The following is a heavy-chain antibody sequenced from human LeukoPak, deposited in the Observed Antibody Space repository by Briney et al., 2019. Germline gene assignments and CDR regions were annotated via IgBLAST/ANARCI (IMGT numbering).Heavy chain of an antibody. CDR2: ITQDGSGK. CDR3: ATDAYCTNGVCSSDAFDI. D-gene: IGHD2-8*01. J-gene: IGHJ3*02. V-gene: IGHV3-7*04. Sequence: GGSLRLSCAASGFTFSSYWMSWVRQAPGKGLEWVANITQDGSGKYYVDSVKGRFTISRDNAKNSLYLQMNSLRAEDTAVYYCATDAYCTNGVCSSDAFDIWGQGTMVTVSS. CDR1: GFTFSSYW.